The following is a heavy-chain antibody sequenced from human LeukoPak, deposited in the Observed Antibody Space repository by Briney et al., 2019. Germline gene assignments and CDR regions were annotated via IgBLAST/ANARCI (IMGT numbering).Heavy chain of an antibody. V-gene: IGHV3-30*18. D-gene: IGHD3-16*01. CDR1: GFTFSHYG. CDR3: AKDGGNWYDSEGNYLMRSYMDV. J-gene: IGHJ6*03. Sequence: PGRSLRLSCVTSGFTFSHYGMHWVRQLPGKGLEWVAAISFDAEGDYHVDSVKGRFTISRDNSKNTLYLQMNSLRVEDTAVYYCAKDGGNWYDSEGNYLMRSYMDVWGKGTTVTVSS. CDR2: ISFDAEGD.